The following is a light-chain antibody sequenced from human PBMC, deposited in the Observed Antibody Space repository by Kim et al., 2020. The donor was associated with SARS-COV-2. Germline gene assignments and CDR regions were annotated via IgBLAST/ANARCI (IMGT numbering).Light chain of an antibody. CDR3: SSPQVV. J-gene: IGLJ2*01. CDR1: SSDVGGYNY. Sequence: QSALTQPASVSGSPGQSITISCTGTSSDVGGYNYVSWYQQHPGKAPKLMIYDVSNRPSGVSNRFSGSKSGNTASLTISGLQAEDEADYYCSSPQVV. V-gene: IGLV2-14*03. CDR2: DVS.